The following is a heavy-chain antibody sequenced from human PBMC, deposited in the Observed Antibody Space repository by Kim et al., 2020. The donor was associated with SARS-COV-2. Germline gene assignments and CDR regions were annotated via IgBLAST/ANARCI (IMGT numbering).Heavy chain of an antibody. V-gene: IGHV3-23*01. D-gene: IGHD1-26*01. Sequence: SGDSVKGRLTSSRGTSKTTVYLQMNSLRAEDTAVYYCAKDVWDYSGMDSWGPGTTVTVSS. CDR3: AKDVWDYSGMDS. J-gene: IGHJ6*01.